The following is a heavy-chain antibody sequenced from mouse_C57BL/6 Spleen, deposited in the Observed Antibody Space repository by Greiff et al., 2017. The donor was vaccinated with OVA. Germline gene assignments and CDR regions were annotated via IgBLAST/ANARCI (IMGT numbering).Heavy chain of an antibody. CDR2: IDPSDSYT. D-gene: IGHD3-1*01. V-gene: IGHV1-50*01. Sequence: VQLQQPGAELVKPGASVKLSCKASGYTFTSYWMQWVKQRPGQGLEWIGEIDPSDSYTNYNQKFKGKATLTVDTSSSTAYMQLSSLTSEDSAVYHCARSGVSFDYWGQGTTLTVSS. CDR3: ARSGVSFDY. CDR1: GYTFTSYW. J-gene: IGHJ2*01.